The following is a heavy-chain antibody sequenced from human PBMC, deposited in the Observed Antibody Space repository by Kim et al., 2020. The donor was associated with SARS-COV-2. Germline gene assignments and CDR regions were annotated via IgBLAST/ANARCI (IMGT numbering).Heavy chain of an antibody. Sequence: SETLSLTCTVSGGSIRPSYWNWIRQPPGRGLEWIGYIYYSGSTNYNPSLKSRVTISVDTSKNQFSLKLSSVTAADTAVYYCARGGSYYGMAVWGQRPTVT. CDR2: IYYSGST. CDR1: GGSIRPSY. J-gene: IGHJ6*02. CDR3: ARGGSYYGMAV. V-gene: IGHV4-59*01.